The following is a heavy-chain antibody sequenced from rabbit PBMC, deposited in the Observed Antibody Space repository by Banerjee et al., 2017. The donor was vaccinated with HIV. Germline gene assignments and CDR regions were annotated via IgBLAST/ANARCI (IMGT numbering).Heavy chain of an antibody. CDR2: INTSSGNT. CDR1: GFTISSIYW. CDR3: ARDFDF. J-gene: IGHJ4*01. V-gene: IGHV1S40*01. Sequence: QSLEESGGGLVKPGASLTLTCTASGFTISSIYWICWVRQAPGKGLEWIACINTSSGNTVYASWAKGRFTISKTSSTTVTLQMTSLTAADTATYFCARDFDFWGPGTLVTVS.